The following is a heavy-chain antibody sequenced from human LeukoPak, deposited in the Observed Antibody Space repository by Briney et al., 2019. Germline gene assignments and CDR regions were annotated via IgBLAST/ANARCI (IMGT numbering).Heavy chain of an antibody. J-gene: IGHJ3*02. CDR3: ARQISYSNAWTTI. D-gene: IGHD5-18*01. Sequence: KASETLSLTCTVSGGSMSNSYWSWIRQPPGKGLEWIGYISYRGDTSYNPSLKSRVTISEDTSKNQFSLKLCSVTAADTAVYFCARQISYSNAWTTIWGQGTMISVSS. CDR1: GGSMSNSY. V-gene: IGHV4-59*08. CDR2: ISYRGDT.